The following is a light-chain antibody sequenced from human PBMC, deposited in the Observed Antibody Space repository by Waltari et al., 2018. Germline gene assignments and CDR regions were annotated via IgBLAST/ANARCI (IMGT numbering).Light chain of an antibody. CDR2: KAS. V-gene: IGKV1-5*03. J-gene: IGKJ2*01. Sequence: DIQMTQSPSTLSASVGDRVTITCRASQSISNWLAWYQQKPGKAPKLLIYKASNLESEVPSMFSGIGSGTEFTLTISSLQPDDFATYYCQQYNSYPYTFGQGTKLEIK. CDR3: QQYNSYPYT. CDR1: QSISNW.